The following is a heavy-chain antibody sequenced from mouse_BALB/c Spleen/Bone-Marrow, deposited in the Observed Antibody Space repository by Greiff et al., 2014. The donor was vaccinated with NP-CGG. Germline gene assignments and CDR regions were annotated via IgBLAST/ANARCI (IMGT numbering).Heavy chain of an antibody. CDR1: GYTFTDYN. CDR3: ARFRYDWYFDV. D-gene: IGHD2-14*01. J-gene: IGHJ1*01. Sequence: EVQLVESGPELVKPGASVKISCKASGYTFTDYNMHWVKQSHGKSLEWIGYIYPYNGGTGYNQKFKSKATLTVDNPSSTAYMELRSLTSEDSAVYYCARFRYDWYFDVWGAGTTVTVSS. CDR2: IYPYNGGT. V-gene: IGHV1S29*02.